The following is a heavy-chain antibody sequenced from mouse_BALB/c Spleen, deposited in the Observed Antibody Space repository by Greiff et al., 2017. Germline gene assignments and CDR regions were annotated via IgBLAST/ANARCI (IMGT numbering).Heavy chain of an antibody. J-gene: IGHJ4*01. CDR3: VRRYGYAMDY. CDR1: GFSLTSYD. D-gene: IGHD1-1*01. Sequence: VKLMESGPGLVAPSQSLSITCTVSGFSLTSYDISWIRQPPGKGLEWLGVIWTGGGTNYNSAFMSRLSISKDNSKSQVFLKMNSLQTDDTAIYYCVRRYGYAMDYWGQGTSVTVSS. CDR2: IWTGGGT. V-gene: IGHV2-9-2*01.